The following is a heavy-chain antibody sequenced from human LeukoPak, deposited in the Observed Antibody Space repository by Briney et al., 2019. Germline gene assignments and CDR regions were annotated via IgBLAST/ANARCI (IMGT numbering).Heavy chain of an antibody. CDR2: INHSGST. J-gene: IGHJ4*02. Sequence: SETLSLTCAVYGGSFSGYYWSWIRQPPGKGLEWIGEINHSGSTNYNPSLKSRVTISVDTSKNQFSLKLSSVTAADTAVYCCRLYSSSPRFDYWGRGTLVTVSS. V-gene: IGHV4-34*01. CDR1: GGSFSGYY. D-gene: IGHD6-6*01. CDR3: RLYSSSPRFDY.